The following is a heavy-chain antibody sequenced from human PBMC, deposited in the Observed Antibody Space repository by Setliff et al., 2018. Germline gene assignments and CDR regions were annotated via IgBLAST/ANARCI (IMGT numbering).Heavy chain of an antibody. CDR3: ARQTATGSSATFDS. V-gene: IGHV4-4*07. Sequence: SETLSLTCTVSGGSMNGYFWTRIRQPAGKGLEWIGRIHPSGATNYNPSLMSRLTMSIDTSNNHFTLKVNSVTAADTAVYYCARQTATGSSATFDSWDQGTLVTVSS. J-gene: IGHJ4*02. CDR1: GGSMNGYF. D-gene: IGHD2-21*02. CDR2: IHPSGAT.